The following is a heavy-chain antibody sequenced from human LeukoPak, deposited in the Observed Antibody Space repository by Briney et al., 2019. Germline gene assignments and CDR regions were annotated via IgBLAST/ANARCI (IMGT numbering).Heavy chain of an antibody. J-gene: IGHJ3*02. CDR2: ISAYNGNT. V-gene: IGHV1-18*01. CDR3: ARDEELYSGSKGLFDI. D-gene: IGHD1-26*01. CDR1: GYTFTSYG. Sequence: ASVKVSCKASGYTFTSYGISWVRQAPGQGLEWMGWISAYNGNTNYVQKLQGRVTMTTDTSTSTAYMELRSLRSDDTAVYYCARDEELYSGSKGLFDIWGQGTMVTVSS.